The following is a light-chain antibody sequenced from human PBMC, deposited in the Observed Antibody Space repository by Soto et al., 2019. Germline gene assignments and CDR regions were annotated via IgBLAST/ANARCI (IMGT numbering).Light chain of an antibody. J-gene: IGKJ2*01. CDR2: LAF. CDR3: MQNLETPHT. V-gene: IGKV2-28*01. CDR1: LSLLHSNGYQY. Sequence: IVMTQSPLSLPVTPGEPASISCRPSLSLLHSNGYQYLDWYLQKPGQSPRLLISLAFNRASGVPDRFSGSGSGTFFTLKINRVEAEDVGIYYCMQNLETPHTFGQGTKLEIK.